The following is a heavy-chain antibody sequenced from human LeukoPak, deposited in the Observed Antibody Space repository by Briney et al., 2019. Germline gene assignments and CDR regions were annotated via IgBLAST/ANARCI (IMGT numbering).Heavy chain of an antibody. CDR1: GYTFTSYD. D-gene: IGHD3-3*01. CDR3: ARAPKWSGSYYYMDV. V-gene: IGHV1-8*01. CDR2: MNPNSGNT. J-gene: IGHJ6*03. Sequence: ASVKVSCKASGYTFTSYDVNWVRQATGQGLEWTGWMNPNSGNTGYAQKFQGRVTMTRNTSISTAYMELSSLRSEDTAVYYCARAPKWSGSYYYMDVWGKGTTVTISS.